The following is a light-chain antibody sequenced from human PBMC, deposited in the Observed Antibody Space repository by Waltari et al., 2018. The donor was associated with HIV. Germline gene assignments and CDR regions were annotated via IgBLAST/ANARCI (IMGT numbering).Light chain of an antibody. Sequence: QSALTQPPSASGSPGQSVTISCTGTSRDVGGYNYVSWYQQHPGKAPNLLIAEVSKWPSGVPDRFSGSKSGNTAALTVSGLQAEDDADYYCSSYAGSINVLFGGGTKLAVL. CDR2: EVS. CDR3: SSYAGSINVL. V-gene: IGLV2-8*01. J-gene: IGLJ2*01. CDR1: SRDVGGYNY.